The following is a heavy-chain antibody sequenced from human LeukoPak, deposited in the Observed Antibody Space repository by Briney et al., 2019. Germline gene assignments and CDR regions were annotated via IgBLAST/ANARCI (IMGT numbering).Heavy chain of an antibody. V-gene: IGHV4-59*11. J-gene: IGHJ3*02. CDR1: GGSIRSHY. CDR2: IYYSGST. Sequence: SETLSLTCTVSGGSIRSHYWSWIRQPPGKGLEWIGYIYYSGSTNYNPSLKSRVTISVDTSKNQFSLKLSSVTAADTAVYYCARAQRDSSGYYYGGDAFDIWGQGTMVTVSS. CDR3: ARAQRDSSGYYYGGDAFDI. D-gene: IGHD3-22*01.